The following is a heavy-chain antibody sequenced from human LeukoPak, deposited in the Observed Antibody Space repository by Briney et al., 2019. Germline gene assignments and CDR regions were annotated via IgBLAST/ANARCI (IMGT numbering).Heavy chain of an antibody. V-gene: IGHV3-21*03. CDR2: ISSGSNYI. Sequence: GGSLRLSCAVSGFTFSSYTMNWVRQAPGKGLEWVSSISSGSNYIYYADSLKGRFTISRDNARNSLYLQMNSLRAEDTAVYYCAREAYCSGGSCYYFDYWGQGTLVTVSS. J-gene: IGHJ4*02. CDR3: AREAYCSGGSCYYFDY. D-gene: IGHD2-15*01. CDR1: GFTFSSYT.